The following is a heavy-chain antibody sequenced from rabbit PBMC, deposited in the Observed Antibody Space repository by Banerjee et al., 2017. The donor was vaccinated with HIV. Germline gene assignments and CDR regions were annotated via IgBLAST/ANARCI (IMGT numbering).Heavy chain of an antibody. V-gene: IGHV1S45*01. J-gene: IGHJ3*01. CDR1: GIDFSNYYD. Sequence: QEQLEESGGDLVKPGASLTLTCKASGIDFSNYYDMCWVRQAPGKGLEWIACINTSSGNTVCASWAKGRFTITKPSSTTVTLQMTSLTAADTATYFCARISGWGGDLWGQGTLVTVS. CDR3: ARISGWGGDL. CDR2: INTSSGNT. D-gene: IGHD4-1*01.